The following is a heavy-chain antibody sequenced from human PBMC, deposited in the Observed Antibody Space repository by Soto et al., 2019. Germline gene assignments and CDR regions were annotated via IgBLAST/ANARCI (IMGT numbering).Heavy chain of an antibody. J-gene: IGHJ4*02. CDR1: GDNFSVYW. Sequence: PGEPLKISCKGSGDNFSVYWIAWVRQMPGKGLELMGIIYPSDSDTRYRPSFQGQVTISADKSISSAYLQWSSLRASDTAMYYCARGGVSTRTFDYWGQGTPVTVSS. D-gene: IGHD3-3*01. CDR2: IYPSDSDT. CDR3: ARGGVSTRTFDY. V-gene: IGHV5-51*01.